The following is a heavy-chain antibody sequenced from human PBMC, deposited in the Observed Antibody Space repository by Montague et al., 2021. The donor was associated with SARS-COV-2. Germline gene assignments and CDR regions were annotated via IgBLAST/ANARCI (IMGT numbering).Heavy chain of an antibody. CDR3: ARDRFDFGAGRQGTIDF. CDR2: MHFTGKT. D-gene: IGHD3-10*01. J-gene: IGHJ4*02. CDR1: GDSITNHY. V-gene: IGHV4-4*07. Sequence: SETLSLTCSVSGDSITNHYWSWIRQPAGKGLEWIGRMHFTGKTNFSPFFSSRLTMSADTSKNQFSLKLTSVSAADTAIYFCARDRFDFGAGRQGTIDFWGQGTLVTVSS.